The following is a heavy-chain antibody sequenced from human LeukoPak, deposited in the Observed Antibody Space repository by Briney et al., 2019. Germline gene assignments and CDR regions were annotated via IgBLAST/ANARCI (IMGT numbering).Heavy chain of an antibody. CDR2: TYHSGST. Sequence: SGTLSLICAVSGGSISSSNWWSWARQPPGKGLEWIGETYHSGSTNYNPSLKSRVTISVDKSKNQFSLKLSSVTAADTAVYYCARGFIGYSSSWYYFDYWGQGTLVTVSS. CDR1: GGSISSSNW. V-gene: IGHV4-4*02. J-gene: IGHJ4*02. D-gene: IGHD6-13*01. CDR3: ARGFIGYSSSWYYFDY.